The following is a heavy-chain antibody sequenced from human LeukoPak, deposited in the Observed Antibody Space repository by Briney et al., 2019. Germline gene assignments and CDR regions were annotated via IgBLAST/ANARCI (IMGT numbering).Heavy chain of an antibody. V-gene: IGHV3-74*01. Sequence: GGSLRLSCAASGFTFSNQWMHWFRQTPGEGMEWVSLIKTDGTTAIYAESVKGRFTISRDNARSTVYLQMNSLRAEHTALYFCSTGGKYYFDSWGLGTLVTVSS. CDR3: STGGKYYFDS. J-gene: IGHJ4*02. CDR1: GFTFSNQW. CDR2: IKTDGTTA. D-gene: IGHD1-26*01.